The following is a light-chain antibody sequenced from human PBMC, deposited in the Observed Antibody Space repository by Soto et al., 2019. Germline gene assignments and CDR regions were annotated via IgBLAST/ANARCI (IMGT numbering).Light chain of an antibody. CDR2: WAS. J-gene: IGKJ1*01. Sequence: DIVMTQSPDSLAVSLGERATINCKSSQSVLYSSNNKNYLAWYQQKPGQPPKLLIYWASTRESGVPDRFSGSGSRTDFTLTISSLQAEDVAVYYCQQYYSTPLTFGQGTEVEIK. CDR1: QSVLYSSNNKNY. CDR3: QQYYSTPLT. V-gene: IGKV4-1*01.